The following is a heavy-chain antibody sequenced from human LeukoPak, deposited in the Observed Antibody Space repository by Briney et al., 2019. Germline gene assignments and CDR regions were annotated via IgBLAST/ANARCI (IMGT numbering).Heavy chain of an antibody. Sequence: ASVKVSCKASGGTFSSYAISWVRHAPGQGREWRGRIIPILGIANYAQKFQGRVTITADKSTSTAYMELSSLRSEDTAVYYCARVTRVRGVIKDYWGQGTLVTVSS. CDR3: ARVTRVRGVIKDY. CDR1: GGTFSSYA. D-gene: IGHD3-10*01. V-gene: IGHV1-69*04. J-gene: IGHJ4*02. CDR2: IIPILGIA.